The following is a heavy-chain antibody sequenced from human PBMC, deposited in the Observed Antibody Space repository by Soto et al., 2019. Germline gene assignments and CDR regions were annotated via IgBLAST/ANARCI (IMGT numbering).Heavy chain of an antibody. J-gene: IGHJ4*02. Sequence: GGSLRLSCAASGGPFSRYWMHWVRQAPGEGLVWVSHINGDGGRTTYADSVKGRFTISRDNAKNTLYLQMNSLRAEDTAVYYCARVGYSSGCYYFDYWGQGIRVTVSS. D-gene: IGHD6-19*01. CDR2: INGDGGRT. CDR1: GGPFSRYW. CDR3: ARVGYSSGCYYFDY. V-gene: IGHV3-74*01.